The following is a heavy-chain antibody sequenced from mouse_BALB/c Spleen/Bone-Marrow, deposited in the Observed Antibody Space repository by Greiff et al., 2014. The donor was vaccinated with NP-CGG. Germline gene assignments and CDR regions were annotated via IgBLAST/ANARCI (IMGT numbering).Heavy chain of an antibody. CDR2: INPGIGDI. CDR1: GYAFTNYL. Sequence: VQVVESGDELVRPGTSVKVSCKASGYAFTNYLIEWFKQRPGQGLEWIGRINPGIGDIIYNAKFKGKATLTADKSSTTAYMQLSSLTSDDSAVYFCARFTRDDGGQGTTLTVSS. J-gene: IGHJ2*01. V-gene: IGHV1-54*01. CDR3: ARFTRDD.